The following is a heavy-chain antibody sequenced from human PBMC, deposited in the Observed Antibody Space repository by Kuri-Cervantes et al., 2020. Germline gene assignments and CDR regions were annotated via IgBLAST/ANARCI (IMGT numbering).Heavy chain of an antibody. D-gene: IGHD3-10*01. Sequence: GGSLRLSCAASGFTFDDYAMHWVRQAPGKGLEWVSGISWNSGSIGYADSVKGRFTISRDNSKNTLSLQMNSLRPEDTAVYYCAKDRRYYGSGSYWGMDVWGQGTTITVSS. J-gene: IGHJ6*02. CDR2: ISWNSGSI. V-gene: IGHV3-9*01. CDR3: AKDRRYYGSGSYWGMDV. CDR1: GFTFDDYA.